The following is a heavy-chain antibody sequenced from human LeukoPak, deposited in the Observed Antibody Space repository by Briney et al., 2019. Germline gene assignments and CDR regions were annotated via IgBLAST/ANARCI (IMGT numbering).Heavy chain of an antibody. J-gene: IGHJ4*02. D-gene: IGHD1-1*01. V-gene: IGHV4-39*01. Sequence: KTSETLSLTCTVSGGSISSSSYYWGWIRQPPGKGLEWIGSIYYSGSTYYNPSLRSRVSISVDTSKNQFSLKLSSVTAADTAVYYCAGFGSTTIDYWGQGTLVTVSS. CDR2: IYYSGST. CDR3: AGFGSTTIDY. CDR1: GGSISSSSYY.